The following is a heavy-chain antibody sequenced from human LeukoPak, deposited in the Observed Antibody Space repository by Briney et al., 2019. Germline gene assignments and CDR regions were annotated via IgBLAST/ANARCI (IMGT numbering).Heavy chain of an antibody. Sequence: PGGSLRLSCAASGFTFSNAWMSWVRQAPGKGREWVGRIKRKTDGATTDYGAPVKGRFTISRDDSKNTLYLQMNRLKTADTAVYYCTTVSYSNYGFDYWGQGTLVTVSS. V-gene: IGHV3-15*01. CDR2: IKRKTDGATT. CDR1: GFTFSNAW. J-gene: IGHJ4*02. CDR3: TTVSYSNYGFDY. D-gene: IGHD4-11*01.